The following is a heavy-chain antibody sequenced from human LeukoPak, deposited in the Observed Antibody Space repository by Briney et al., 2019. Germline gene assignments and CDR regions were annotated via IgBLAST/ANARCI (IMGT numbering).Heavy chain of an antibody. CDR2: IPDDGSET. V-gene: IGHV3-7*01. Sequence: GGSLRLSCSASGFNFSINWMTWVRQAPGKGLEWVANIPDDGSETNYVDSVKGRFIISRDNAKNSPSLQMSSLREEDTALYYCARGWATIPDWGQGTLVTVSS. J-gene: IGHJ1*01. CDR3: ARGWATIPD. CDR1: GFNFSINW. D-gene: IGHD5-24*01.